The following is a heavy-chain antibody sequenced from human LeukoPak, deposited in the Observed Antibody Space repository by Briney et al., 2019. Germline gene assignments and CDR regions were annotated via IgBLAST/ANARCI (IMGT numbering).Heavy chain of an antibody. Sequence: SKTLSLTCTVSGGSISSYYWSWIRQPPGKGLEWIGFIYYTGSTNYNPSLKSRATISVDTSKNQFSLNLSSVTAADTAVYYCARGDSGWYYFDYLGQGTLVTVSS. J-gene: IGHJ4*02. V-gene: IGHV4-59*01. CDR2: IYYTGST. CDR1: GGSISSYY. D-gene: IGHD6-19*01. CDR3: ARGDSGWYYFDY.